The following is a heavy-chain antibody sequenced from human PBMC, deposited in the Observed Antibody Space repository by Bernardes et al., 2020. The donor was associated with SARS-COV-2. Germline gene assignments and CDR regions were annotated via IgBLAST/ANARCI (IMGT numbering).Heavy chain of an antibody. CDR1: GYTFTSHG. CDR2: ISAYNGNT. D-gene: IGHD3-3*01. V-gene: IGHV1-18*01. Sequence: ASMKVSCKASGYTFTSHGIRWVRQAPGQGLEWMGWISAYNGNTNYAQKLQGRVTMTTDTSTSTAYMELRSLRSDDTAVYYCARGVYTIFGVDRYYYGMDVWGQGTTVTVSS. CDR3: ARGVYTIFGVDRYYYGMDV. J-gene: IGHJ6*02.